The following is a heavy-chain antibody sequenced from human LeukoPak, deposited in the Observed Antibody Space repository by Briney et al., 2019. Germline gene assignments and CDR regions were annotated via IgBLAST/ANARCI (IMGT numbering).Heavy chain of an antibody. J-gene: IGHJ3*02. D-gene: IGHD3-16*01. CDR3: ARIGTAQGVSVWAFDI. V-gene: IGHV2-70*11. Sequence: SGPALVKPTQTLTLTCTFSGFSLSTSGMCMTWIRQPPGKALEWLSRIDWDDDKYYSTSLKTRLTISKDTSKNQVVLTMTNMDPVDTATYYCARIGTAQGVSVWAFDIWGQGTMVTASS. CDR1: GFSLSTSGMC. CDR2: IDWDDDK.